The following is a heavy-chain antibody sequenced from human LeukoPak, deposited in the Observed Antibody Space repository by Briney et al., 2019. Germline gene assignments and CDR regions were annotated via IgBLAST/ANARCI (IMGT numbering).Heavy chain of an antibody. CDR1: GYTFTGYY. Sequence: RASVKVSCKASGYTFTGYYMHWVRQAPGQGLEWMGWINPNSGGTNPAQKFQGRVTMTRDTSISTAYMELSRLTSDDTAVYYCARVPSIIVVGTAIPDVFDIWGQGTMVTVSS. CDR3: ARVPSIIVVGTAIPDVFDI. V-gene: IGHV1-2*02. CDR2: INPNSGGT. J-gene: IGHJ3*02. D-gene: IGHD2-15*01.